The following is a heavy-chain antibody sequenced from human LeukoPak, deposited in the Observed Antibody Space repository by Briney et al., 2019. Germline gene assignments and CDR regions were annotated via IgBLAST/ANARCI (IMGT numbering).Heavy chain of an antibody. J-gene: IGHJ4*02. CDR1: GFTFSNYG. CDR3: AKELGDPDY. V-gene: IGHV3-30*18. Sequence: GGSLRLSCAASGFTFSNYGMHWVRQAPGKGLEWVAVISYAGSNKYYAESVKGRFTISRDNSKNTMYLQMNSLRAEDTAVYYCAKELGDPDYWGQGTLVTVSS. CDR2: ISYAGSNK. D-gene: IGHD1-26*01.